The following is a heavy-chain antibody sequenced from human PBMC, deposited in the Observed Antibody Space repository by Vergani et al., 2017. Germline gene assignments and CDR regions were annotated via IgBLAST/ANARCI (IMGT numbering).Heavy chain of an antibody. V-gene: IGHV3-30*02. CDR3: ARDLNWEALDY. D-gene: IGHD7-27*01. CDR1: GFTFNSYG. J-gene: IGHJ4*02. Sequence: QVQLVESGGGVVQPGGSLRLSCAASGFTFNSYGMHWVRQAPGKGLEWVASIRSDESRRYYGDSMEGPFTISRDNSKNTLYLQMKSLRPEDTAVYYCARDLNWEALDYWGQGTLVTVSS. CDR2: IRSDESRR.